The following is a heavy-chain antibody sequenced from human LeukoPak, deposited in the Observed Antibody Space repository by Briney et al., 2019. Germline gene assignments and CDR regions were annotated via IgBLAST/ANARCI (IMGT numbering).Heavy chain of an antibody. V-gene: IGHV3-64*01. J-gene: IGHJ4*02. D-gene: IGHD2-15*01. Sequence: PGGSLRLSCAGTGFTFSSYAMHWVRQTPGKGLEYVSAISTNGGGTYYANSVKGRFTISRDNSKNTLYLQMGSLRAEDMAVYYCARYCSGVSCYSGYDYWGQGTLVTVSS. CDR3: ARYCSGVSCYSGYDY. CDR1: GFTFSSYA. CDR2: ISTNGGGT.